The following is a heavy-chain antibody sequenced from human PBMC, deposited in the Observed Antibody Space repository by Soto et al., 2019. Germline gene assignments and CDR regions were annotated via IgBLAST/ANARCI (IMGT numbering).Heavy chain of an antibody. D-gene: IGHD3-3*01. CDR3: ARGRMGTIFGVEYYYGMDV. Sequence: QVQLQESGPGLVKPSQTLSLTCTVSGGSISSGDYYWSWIRQPPGKGLEWIGYIYYSGSTSYNPSLKSRVTISVDTSKNQFSLRLSSVSAADTAVYYCARGRMGTIFGVEYYYGMDVWGQGTTVTVSS. V-gene: IGHV4-30-4*01. J-gene: IGHJ6*02. CDR1: GGSISSGDYY. CDR2: IYYSGST.